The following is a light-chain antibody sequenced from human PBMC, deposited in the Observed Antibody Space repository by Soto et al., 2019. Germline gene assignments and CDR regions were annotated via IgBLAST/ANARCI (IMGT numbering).Light chain of an antibody. J-gene: IGKJ1*01. CDR1: QSISSW. Sequence: DIQMTQSPSTLSASVGDRVTITCRASQSISSWLAWYQQKPGKAPKLLIYDAYSLESGVQSRFSGSGSGTEFTLTIRSLQPDDFATYYCKQYNSYSQTFGQGTKVDI. CDR2: DAY. V-gene: IGKV1-5*01. CDR3: KQYNSYSQT.